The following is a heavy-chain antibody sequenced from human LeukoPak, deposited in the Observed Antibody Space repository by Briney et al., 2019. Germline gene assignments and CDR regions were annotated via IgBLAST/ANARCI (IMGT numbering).Heavy chain of an antibody. J-gene: IGHJ3*02. V-gene: IGHV1-18*01. CDR1: SYTFTSYG. Sequence: ASVKVSCKASSYTFTSYGISWVRQAPGQGLEWMGCISAYNGNTNYAQKLQSRVTMTTDISTSTAYMELSSLRSEDTAVYYCARADRISMVRGVMENAFDIWGQGTMVTVSS. D-gene: IGHD3-10*01. CDR3: ARADRISMVRGVMENAFDI. CDR2: ISAYNGNT.